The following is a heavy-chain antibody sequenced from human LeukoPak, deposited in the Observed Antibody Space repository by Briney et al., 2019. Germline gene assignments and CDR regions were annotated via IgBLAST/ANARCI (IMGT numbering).Heavy chain of an antibody. V-gene: IGHV1-2*04. CDR3: ARYGGTAIAVAGTGWFDP. CDR1: GYTFTGYY. D-gene: IGHD6-19*01. Sequence: GASVKVSCKASGYTFTGYYMHWARQAPGQGLEWMGWINPNSGGTNYAQKFQGWVTMTRDTSISTAYMELSRLRSDDTAVYYCARYGGTAIAVAGTGWFDPWGQGTLVTVSS. CDR2: INPNSGGT. J-gene: IGHJ5*02.